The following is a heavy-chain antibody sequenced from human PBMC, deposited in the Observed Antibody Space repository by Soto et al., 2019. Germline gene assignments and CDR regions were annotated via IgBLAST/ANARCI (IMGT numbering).Heavy chain of an antibody. CDR1: GGSISSSSYY. CDR3: ASPGGSGWPDY. J-gene: IGHJ4*02. V-gene: IGHV4-39*01. D-gene: IGHD6-19*01. CDR2: IYYSGST. Sequence: QLQLQESGPGLVKPSETLSLTCTVSGGSISSSSYYWGWIRQPPGKGLEWIGSIYYSGSTYYNPSLKRRVTICVETSKNQFPLKLSSVTAADTAVYYCASPGGSGWPDYWGQGTLVTVSS.